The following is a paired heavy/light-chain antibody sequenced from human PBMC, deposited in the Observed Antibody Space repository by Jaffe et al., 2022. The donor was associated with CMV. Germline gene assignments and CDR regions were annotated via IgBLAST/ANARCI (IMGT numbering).Heavy chain of an antibody. V-gene: IGHV3-23*01. J-gene: IGHJ4*02. Sequence: EVQLLESGGGLVQPGGSLRLSCAASGFTFSSYAMSWVRQAPGKGLEWVSAISGSGGSTYYADSVKGRFTISRDNSKNTLYLQMNSLRAEDTAVYYCAKEYTAPPDCSGGSCYPYWGQGTLVTVSS. D-gene: IGHD2-15*01. CDR2: ISGSGGST. CDR3: AKEYTAPPDCSGGSCYPY. CDR1: GFTFSSYA.
Light chain of an antibody. CDR3: QQRSNFRST. CDR1: QSVSSY. V-gene: IGKV3-11*01. Sequence: EIVLTQSPATLSLSPGERATLSCRASQSVSSYLAWYQQKPGQAPRLLIYDASNRATGIPARFSGSGSGTDFTLTISSLEPEDFAVYYCQQRSNFRSTFGQGTKLEIK. CDR2: DAS. J-gene: IGKJ2*02.